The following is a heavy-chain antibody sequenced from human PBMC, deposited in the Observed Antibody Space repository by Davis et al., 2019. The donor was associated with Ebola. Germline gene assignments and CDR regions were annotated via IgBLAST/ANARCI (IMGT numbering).Heavy chain of an antibody. D-gene: IGHD6-13*01. CDR2: ISYDGNSH. CDR3: AKDRHSNNWYRSAFDY. J-gene: IGHJ4*02. Sequence: GGSLRLSCAASGFTFSSYAMHWVRQAPGKGLECVAVISYDGNSHFYADSVKGRFTISRDNSKNTMYLQMNSLRAEDTAVYYCAKDRHSNNWYRSAFDYWGQGTLVTVSS. V-gene: IGHV3-30*04. CDR1: GFTFSSYA.